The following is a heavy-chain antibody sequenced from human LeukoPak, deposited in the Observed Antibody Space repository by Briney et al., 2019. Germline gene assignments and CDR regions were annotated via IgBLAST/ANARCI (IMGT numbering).Heavy chain of an antibody. V-gene: IGHV4-59*06. Sequence: SETLSLTCTVSGGSISSYYWSWIRQHPGKGLEWIGYIYYSGSTYYNPSLKSRVTISVDTSKNQFSLKLSSVTAADTAVYYCARDLGPTYCGGDCSLMDVWGQGNTVSVSS. CDR2: IYYSGST. D-gene: IGHD2-21*02. J-gene: IGHJ6*02. CDR1: GGSISSYY. CDR3: ARDLGPTYCGGDCSLMDV.